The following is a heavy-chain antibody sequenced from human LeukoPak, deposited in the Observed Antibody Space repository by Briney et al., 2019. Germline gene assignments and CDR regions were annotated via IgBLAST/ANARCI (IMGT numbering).Heavy chain of an antibody. CDR2: ISGSGSST. CDR3: ARVANTAMVFDY. Sequence: GGSLRLSCAASGFTFSSYAMSWVRQAPGKGLEWVSGISGSGSSTYYADSVKGRFTISRDNSKNTLYLQMNSLRAEDTAVYYCARVANTAMVFDYWGQGTLVTVSS. V-gene: IGHV3-23*01. J-gene: IGHJ4*02. D-gene: IGHD5-18*01. CDR1: GFTFSSYA.